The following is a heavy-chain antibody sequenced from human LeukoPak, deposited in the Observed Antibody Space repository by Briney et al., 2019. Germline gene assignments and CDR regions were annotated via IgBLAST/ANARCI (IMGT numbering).Heavy chain of an antibody. Sequence: SVKLSCKASGYTFTSYYINWVRQATGQGLECMRWKNPNSGNKGYAQKFQGRVNMTRHTYISTADMEISSLRSEDTAVYYCAREGGSGSYYPLPDYYYYYYMDAWGKGTTVTVS. CDR2: KNPNSGNK. CDR3: AREGGSGSYYPLPDYYYYYYMDA. J-gene: IGHJ6*03. V-gene: IGHV1-8*01. CDR1: GYTFTSYY. D-gene: IGHD3-10*01.